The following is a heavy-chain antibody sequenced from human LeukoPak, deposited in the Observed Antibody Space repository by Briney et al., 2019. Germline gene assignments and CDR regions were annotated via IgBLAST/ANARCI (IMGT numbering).Heavy chain of an antibody. J-gene: IGHJ4*02. CDR1: GGSISSGGYY. D-gene: IGHD2-2*01. Sequence: PSETLSLTCTVSGGSISSGGYYWSWIRQPPGTGLEWIGYIYHSGSTYYNPSLKSRVTISVDRSKNQFSLKLSSVTAADTAVYYCARIRSPIVPAAPDYWGQGTLVTVSS. CDR3: ARIRSPIVPAAPDY. V-gene: IGHV4-30-2*01. CDR2: IYHSGST.